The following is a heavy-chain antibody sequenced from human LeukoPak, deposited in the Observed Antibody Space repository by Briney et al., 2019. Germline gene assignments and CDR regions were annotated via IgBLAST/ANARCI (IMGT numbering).Heavy chain of an antibody. CDR3: AKNYGDYWTYYYYYMDV. D-gene: IGHD4-17*01. V-gene: IGHV3-23*01. CDR2: ISGSGGTT. CDR1: GFTFSSYA. J-gene: IGHJ6*03. Sequence: GGSLRLSCAASGFTFSSYAMSWVPQAPGKGVEWVSAISGSGGTTYYADSVRGLFTISRDNSKTTLYLQMNSLRAEDTAIYYCAKNYGDYWTYYYYYMDVWGRGTTVTVSS.